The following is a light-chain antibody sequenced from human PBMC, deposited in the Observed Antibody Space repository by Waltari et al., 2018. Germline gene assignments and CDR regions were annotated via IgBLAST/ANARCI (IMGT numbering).Light chain of an antibody. CDR1: QSVLYSSNNKNY. Sequence: DIVMTQSPDSLAVSLGERATINCKSSQSVLYSSNNKNYLAWYQQKPGQPPKLLIYWASTRESVVPDRFSGSGSGTDFTLTISSLQAEDVAVYYCQQYYSTPGTFGQGTKVEIK. V-gene: IGKV4-1*01. J-gene: IGKJ1*01. CDR2: WAS. CDR3: QQYYSTPGT.